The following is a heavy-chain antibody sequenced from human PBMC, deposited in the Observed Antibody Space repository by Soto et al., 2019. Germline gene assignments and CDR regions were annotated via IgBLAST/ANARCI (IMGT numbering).Heavy chain of an antibody. J-gene: IGHJ4*02. CDR3: AGGIAARPLGY. Sequence: SETLSLTCTVSGDSISSGGYSWSWIRQPPGKGLEWIGYIYHSGSTYYNPSLKSRVTISVDRSKNQFSLKLSSVTAADTAVYYCAGGIAARPLGYWGQGTLVTVSS. V-gene: IGHV4-30-2*01. CDR2: IYHSGST. D-gene: IGHD6-6*01. CDR1: GDSISSGGYS.